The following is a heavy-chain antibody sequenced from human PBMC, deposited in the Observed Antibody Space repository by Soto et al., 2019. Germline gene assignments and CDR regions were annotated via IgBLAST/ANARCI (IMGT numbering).Heavy chain of an antibody. Sequence: GGSLRLSCAASGFTFSSYAMHWVRQAPGKGLEWVAVISYDGSKKYYADSVKGRFTISRDNSKNTLYLQMNSLRAEDTAVYYCARDQGQWLPGVYWGQGTLVTVSS. J-gene: IGHJ4*02. D-gene: IGHD6-19*01. CDR1: GFTFSSYA. CDR2: ISYDGSKK. V-gene: IGHV3-30-3*01. CDR3: ARDQGQWLPGVY.